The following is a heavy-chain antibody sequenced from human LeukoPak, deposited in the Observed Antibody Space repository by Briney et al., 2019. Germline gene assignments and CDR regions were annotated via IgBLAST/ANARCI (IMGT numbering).Heavy chain of an antibody. V-gene: IGHV1-2*02. Sequence: GASVKDSCKASGYTFTGYYMHWVRQAPGQGLEWMGWINPNSGGTNYAQKFQGRVTMTRDTSISTAYMELSRLRSDDTAVYYCARSIMITFGPSGDWFDPWGQGTLVTVSS. J-gene: IGHJ5*02. CDR2: INPNSGGT. CDR1: GYTFTGYY. CDR3: ARSIMITFGPSGDWFDP. D-gene: IGHD3-16*01.